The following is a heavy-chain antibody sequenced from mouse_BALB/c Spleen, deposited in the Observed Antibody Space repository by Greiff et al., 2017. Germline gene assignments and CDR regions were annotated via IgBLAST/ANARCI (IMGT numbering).Heavy chain of an antibody. CDR2: ISSGSSTI. CDR1: GFTFSSFG. CDR3: ARASYGYDGGSYAMDY. Sequence: EVKLMESGGGLVQPGGSRKLSCAASGFTFSSFGMHWVRQAPEKGLEWVAYISSGSSTIYYADTVKGRFTISRDNPKNTLFLQMTSLRSEDTAMYYCARASYGYDGGSYAMDYWGQGTSVTVSS. V-gene: IGHV5-17*02. D-gene: IGHD2-2*01. J-gene: IGHJ4*01.